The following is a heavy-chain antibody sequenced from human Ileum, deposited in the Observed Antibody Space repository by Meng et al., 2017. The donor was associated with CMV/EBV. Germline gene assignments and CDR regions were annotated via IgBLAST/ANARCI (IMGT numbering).Heavy chain of an antibody. D-gene: IGHD5-12*01. CDR2: IYTSGST. V-gene: IGHV4-61*02. CDR3: ARERGVAAIYYFDY. CDR1: DGSISSGIYY. J-gene: IGHJ4*02. Sequence: QVQVPEAGPGLVKPSQTLSLTCTVSDGSISSGIYYWNWIRQPAGKGLEWIGRIYTSGSTNYNPSLKSRVTISVDTSKNQFSLKLSSVTAADTAVYYCARERGVAAIYYFDYWGQGTLVTVSS.